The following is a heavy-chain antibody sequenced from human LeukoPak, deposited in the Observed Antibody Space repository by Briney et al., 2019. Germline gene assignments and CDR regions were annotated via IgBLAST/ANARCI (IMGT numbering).Heavy chain of an antibody. D-gene: IGHD3-16*01. J-gene: IGHJ3*02. CDR2: VDQDGSEK. CDR1: VLIFNSYR. Sequence: GGCLRLSCAASVLIFNSYRLNWLRQAPGKGLEWVVNVDQDGSEKYYVGSVKGRFTISRDNAKNSLYLQMNSLRVEDTAVYYCARGWASSRRKAFDIWGQGTMVTVSS. CDR3: ARGWASSRRKAFDI. V-gene: IGHV3-7*03.